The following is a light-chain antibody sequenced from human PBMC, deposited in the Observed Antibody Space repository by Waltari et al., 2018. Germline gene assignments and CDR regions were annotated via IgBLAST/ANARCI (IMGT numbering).Light chain of an antibody. CDR1: YRDVGTYNL. CDR2: DVT. V-gene: IGLV2-23*02. Sequence: QSALTQPASVSGSLGQSFTISCTGTYRDVGTYNLVSCYQQHPGTAPKLLIFDVTARPSGVSNRFSGSKSGNTASLTISGLQAEDEADYYCCSYAGNFIWVFGGGTKLTVL. CDR3: CSYAGNFIWV. J-gene: IGLJ3*02.